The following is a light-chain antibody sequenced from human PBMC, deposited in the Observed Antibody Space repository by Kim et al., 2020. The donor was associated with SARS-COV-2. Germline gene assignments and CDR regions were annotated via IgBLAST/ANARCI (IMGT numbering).Light chain of an antibody. CDR1: QSVRSNY. CDR2: GAS. V-gene: IGKV3-20*01. CDR3: QRYGASPPYT. J-gene: IGKJ2*01. Sequence: EIVLTQSPGTLSLSPGERATLSCRASQSVRSNYLAWYQQKPGQAPRLLMYGASSRASGIPDRFSGSGSGTDFTLTINRLEPEDFAVYYCQRYGASPPYTFGQGTKMDIK.